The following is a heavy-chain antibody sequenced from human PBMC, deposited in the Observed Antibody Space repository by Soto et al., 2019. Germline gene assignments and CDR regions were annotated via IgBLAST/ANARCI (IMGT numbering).Heavy chain of an antibody. J-gene: IGHJ5*02. CDR2: IYRSGST. CDR3: ARHLGFLTGPSLGWFDP. V-gene: IGHV4-30-2*03. Sequence: TSETLSLTCAVSGGSISSGGDSWSWIRQPPGKGLEWIGYIYRSGSTYYNPSLKSRVTISVDTSKNQFSLKLSSVTAADTAVYYCARHLGFLTGPSLGWFDPWGQGTLVTVSS. CDR1: GGSISSGGDS. D-gene: IGHD3-9*01.